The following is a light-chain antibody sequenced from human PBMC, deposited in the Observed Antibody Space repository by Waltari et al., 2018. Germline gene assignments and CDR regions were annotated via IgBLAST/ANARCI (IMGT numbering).Light chain of an antibody. J-gene: IGKJ4*01. Sequence: EIVLTQSPATLSLSPGERATLSCRASQSVSGYLAGYQQKPGQAPRLLIYDANKRVPGIPARFSGSESGTDFTLTINSLEPEDLAVYYCQQRSKWPLTFGGGTRVEIK. CDR3: QQRSKWPLT. CDR1: QSVSGY. V-gene: IGKV3-11*01. CDR2: DAN.